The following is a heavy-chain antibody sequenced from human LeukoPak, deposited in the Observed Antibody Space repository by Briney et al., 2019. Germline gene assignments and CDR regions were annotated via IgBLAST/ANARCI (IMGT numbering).Heavy chain of an antibody. Sequence: SQTLSLTCTVSGGSISSGSYYWSWIRQPAGKGLEWIGRIYTSGSTNYNPSLKSRVTISVDTSKNQFSLKLSSVTAADTAVYYCASHAGYTSAWSSYYYIDVWGKGTTVTVSS. CDR1: GGSISSGSYY. J-gene: IGHJ6*03. CDR3: ASHAGYTSAWSSYYYIDV. D-gene: IGHD6-19*01. V-gene: IGHV4-61*02. CDR2: IYTSGST.